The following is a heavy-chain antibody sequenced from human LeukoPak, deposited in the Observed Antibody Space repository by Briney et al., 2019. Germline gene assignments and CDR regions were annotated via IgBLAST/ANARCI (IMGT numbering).Heavy chain of an antibody. CDR2: ISGNGGRT. CDR1: GFTFNNYA. V-gene: IGHV3-23*01. CDR3: AKEQTSSGYFDY. Sequence: GGSLRLSCAASGFTFNNYAMSWVRQAPGKGLEWVAAISGNGGRTYYRDSVKGRFTISRDNPKNTLYLLMNSLSAEDTALYYCAKEQTSSGYFDYWDQGTLVTVSS. D-gene: IGHD3-10*01. J-gene: IGHJ4*02.